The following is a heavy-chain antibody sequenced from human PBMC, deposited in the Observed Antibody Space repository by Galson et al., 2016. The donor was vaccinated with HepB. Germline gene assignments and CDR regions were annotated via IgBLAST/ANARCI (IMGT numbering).Heavy chain of an antibody. V-gene: IGHV3-30-3*01. Sequence: SLRLSCAASGFTFSSYAMHWVRQAPGKGLEGVAVISYHGNRIYYADSVKGRFTISRDNSKNTLYLQMDSLRSEDTAVYYCAGEAERDGYSYFYYWGQGTLITVSS. D-gene: IGHD5-24*01. J-gene: IGHJ4*02. CDR3: AGEAERDGYSYFYY. CDR2: ISYHGNRI. CDR1: GFTFSSYA.